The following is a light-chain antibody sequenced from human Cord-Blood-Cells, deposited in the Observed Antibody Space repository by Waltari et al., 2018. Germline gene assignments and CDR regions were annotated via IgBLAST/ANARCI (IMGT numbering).Light chain of an antibody. V-gene: IGKV1-39*01. J-gene: IGKJ2*01. CDR1: QSISSY. CDR2: ASS. Sequence: DIQMTQSPSSLSACVGDRVTITCRASQSISSYLNWYQQKPGKAPKLLIYASSSLQSGVPSRFSGSGSGTDVTLTISSLQPEDVATYYCQQRYSTPYTVGQGTKLEIK. CDR3: QQRYSTPYT.